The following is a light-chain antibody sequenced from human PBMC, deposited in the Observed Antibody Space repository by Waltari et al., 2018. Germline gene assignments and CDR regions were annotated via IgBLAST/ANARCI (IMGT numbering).Light chain of an antibody. Sequence: EIVMTQSPATLSVSPGDRANISCRASQSVNSNLAWYQQKPGQAPRLLIYTASTRATGVPARFRGSGSATHFTLTISSLQSEDFAVYYCQQYDNWPPYTFGQGTNLEIK. CDR2: TAS. CDR1: QSVNSN. CDR3: QQYDNWPPYT. V-gene: IGKV3-15*01. J-gene: IGKJ2*01.